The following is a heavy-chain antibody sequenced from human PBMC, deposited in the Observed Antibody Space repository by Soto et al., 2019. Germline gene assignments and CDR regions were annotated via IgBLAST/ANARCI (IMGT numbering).Heavy chain of an antibody. CDR1: GGFLSESY. J-gene: IGHJ5*02. CDR3: VRIRYQLPSSVLWLDP. D-gene: IGHD3-16*01. CDR2: INHVGGT. V-gene: IGHV4-34*01. Sequence: SETLSLTCGVYGGFLSESYWTWSRQPPGKGLEWIGEINHVGGTNYNPSLKSRVTMSVDTSQNQFSLRLISVTAADTAMYFCVRIRYQLPSSVLWLDPWGQGTPVTVS.